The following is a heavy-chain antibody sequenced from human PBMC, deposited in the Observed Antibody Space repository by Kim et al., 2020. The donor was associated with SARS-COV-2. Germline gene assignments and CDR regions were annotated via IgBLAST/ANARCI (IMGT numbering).Heavy chain of an antibody. J-gene: IGHJ6*02. V-gene: IGHV3-23*01. D-gene: IGHD3-3*01. CDR2: ISGNGVTT. CDR3: ARTLWRSFWLGMDV. Sequence: GGSLRLSCAASGFNFYNHAMSWVRQAPGKGLEWVSTISGNGVTTNYADSVKGRFTISRDNSKNTLYLQMNSLRAEDTAVYYCARTLWRSFWLGMDVWGQGTTVTVSS. CDR1: GFNFYNHA.